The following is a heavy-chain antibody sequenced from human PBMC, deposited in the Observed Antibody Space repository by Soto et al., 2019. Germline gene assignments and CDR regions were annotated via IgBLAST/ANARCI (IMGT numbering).Heavy chain of an antibody. J-gene: IGHJ3*02. Sequence: GGSLRLSCAASGFTFSNAWMNWVRQAPGKGLEWVGRIKSKTDGGTTDYAAPVKGRFTISRDDSKNTLYLQMNSLKTEDTAVYYCTTDCSGGSCYSFGRNAFDIWGQGTMVTVSS. CDR2: IKSKTDGGTT. D-gene: IGHD2-15*01. CDR3: TTDCSGGSCYSFGRNAFDI. CDR1: GFTFSNAW. V-gene: IGHV3-15*07.